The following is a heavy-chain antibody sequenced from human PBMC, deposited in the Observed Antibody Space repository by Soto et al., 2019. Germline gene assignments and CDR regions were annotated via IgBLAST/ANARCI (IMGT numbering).Heavy chain of an antibody. CDR2: ISYDGSNK. D-gene: IGHD7-27*01. Sequence: PGGSLRLSRAASGFTFSNYAMAWARQAPGKGLEWVTLISYDGSNKSYADSVKGRFTISRDNSKNTLYLQINSLRPDDTAVYYCARDIRAGALRGAPGVYWGQGTLVTVSS. V-gene: IGHV3-30-3*01. J-gene: IGHJ4*02. CDR3: ARDIRAGALRGAPGVY. CDR1: GFTFSNYA.